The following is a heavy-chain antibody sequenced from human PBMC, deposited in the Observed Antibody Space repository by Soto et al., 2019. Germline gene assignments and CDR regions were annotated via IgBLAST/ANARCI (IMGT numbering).Heavy chain of an antibody. D-gene: IGHD6-13*01. CDR2: INPNSGGT. V-gene: IGHV1-2*04. CDR3: ARGLAAAGIPQAWFDP. J-gene: IGHJ5*02. Sequence: ASVKVSCKASGYTFTGYYIHWVRQAPGQGLEWMGWINPNSGGTNYAQKFQGWVTMTRDTSISTAYMELSRLRSDDTAVYYCARGLAAAGIPQAWFDPWGQGTLVTVSS. CDR1: GYTFTGYY.